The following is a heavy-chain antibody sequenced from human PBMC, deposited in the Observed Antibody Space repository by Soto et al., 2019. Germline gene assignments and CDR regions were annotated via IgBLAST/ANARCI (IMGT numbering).Heavy chain of an antibody. CDR1: GFTFSSYS. CDR3: ARDIHTAMATAFDY. V-gene: IGHV3-21*01. D-gene: IGHD5-18*01. J-gene: IGHJ4*02. Sequence: PGGCLRLSCAASGFTFSSYSMNWVRQAPGKGLEWVSSISSSSSYIYYADSVKGRFTISRDNAKNSLYLQMNSLRAEDTAVYYCARDIHTAMATAFDYWGQGTLVTVPS. CDR2: ISSSSSYI.